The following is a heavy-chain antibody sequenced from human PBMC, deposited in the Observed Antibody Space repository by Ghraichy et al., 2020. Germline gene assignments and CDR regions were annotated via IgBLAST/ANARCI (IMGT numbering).Heavy chain of an antibody. J-gene: IGHJ4*02. Sequence: SQTLSLTCAVYGGSFSGYYWSWIRQPPGKGLEWIGEINHSGSTNYNPSLKSRVTISVDTSKNQFSLKLSSVTAADTAVYYCARGEGYIAAPPDYWGQGTLVTVSS. V-gene: IGHV4-34*01. CDR2: INHSGST. CDR1: GGSFSGYY. D-gene: IGHD6-6*01. CDR3: ARGEGYIAAPPDY.